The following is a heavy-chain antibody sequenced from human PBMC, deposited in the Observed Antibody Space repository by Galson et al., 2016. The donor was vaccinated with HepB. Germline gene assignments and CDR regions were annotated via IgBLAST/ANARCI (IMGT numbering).Heavy chain of an antibody. D-gene: IGHD2-21*02. J-gene: IGHJ4*02. V-gene: IGHV3-7*03. CDR1: GFTFSSYY. Sequence: SLRLSCAASGFTFSSYYMSWVRQAPGTGLEWVAEIKGDESAKQYVDSVKGRFTISRDNAKNSLYLQMNRLGVDDTAVYYCAKHQGDQPGVDYWGQGTLVTVSS. CDR3: AKHQGDQPGVDY. CDR2: IKGDESAK.